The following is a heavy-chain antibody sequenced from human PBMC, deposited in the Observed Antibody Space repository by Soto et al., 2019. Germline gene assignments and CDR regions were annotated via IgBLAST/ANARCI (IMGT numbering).Heavy chain of an antibody. D-gene: IGHD2-15*01. Sequence: QVQLQQWGAGLLKPSETLSLTCAVYGGSFSGYYWSWIRQPPGKGLEWIGEINHSGSTNYNPSLKSLVTISVDTSKNQFSRKLSSVTAADTAVYYCARSPPRYCSGGSGYGGLGVWGQGTLVTVSS. CDR1: GGSFSGYY. CDR2: INHSGST. CDR3: ARSPPRYCSGGSGYGGLGV. V-gene: IGHV4-34*01. J-gene: IGHJ4*02.